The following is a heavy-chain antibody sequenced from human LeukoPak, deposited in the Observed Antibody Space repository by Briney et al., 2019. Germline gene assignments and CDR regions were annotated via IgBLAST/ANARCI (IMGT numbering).Heavy chain of an antibody. CDR2: IRYDGSNK. J-gene: IGHJ1*01. CDR1: GFTFSSYG. D-gene: IGHD2-15*01. Sequence: TGGSLRLSCAASGFTFSSYGMHWVRQAPGKGLEWVAFIRYDGSNKYYADSVKGRFTISRDNSKNTLYLQMNSLRAEDTAVYYCAKEPHYCSGGSCYQGYFQHWGQGTLVTVSS. V-gene: IGHV3-30*02. CDR3: AKEPHYCSGGSCYQGYFQH.